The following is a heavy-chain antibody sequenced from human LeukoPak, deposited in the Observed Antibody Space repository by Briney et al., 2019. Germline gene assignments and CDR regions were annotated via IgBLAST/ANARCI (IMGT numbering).Heavy chain of an antibody. CDR2: IYYSGST. CDR3: ARLLSYRDNWFDP. V-gene: IGHV4-39*01. CDR1: GGSISSSSYY. J-gene: IGHJ5*02. D-gene: IGHD1-26*01. Sequence: SETLSLTCTVSGGSISSSSYYWGWIRQPPGKGLEWIGSIYYSGSTYYNPSLKSRVTISVDTSKNQFSLKLSSVTAADTAVYYCARLLSYRDNWFDPWGQGTPVTVSS.